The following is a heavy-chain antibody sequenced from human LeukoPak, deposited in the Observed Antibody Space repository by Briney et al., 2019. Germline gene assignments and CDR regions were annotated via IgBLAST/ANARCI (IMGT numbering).Heavy chain of an antibody. CDR1: GYSFSSYG. CDR3: ARGETYYDFWSGYYAGNNWFNP. D-gene: IGHD3-3*01. CDR2: MNPNSGNT. Sequence: ASVKVSCKASGYSFSSYGISWVRQATGQGLEWMGWMNPNSGNTGYAQKFQGRVTMTRNTSIGAAYMELSSLRSEDTAVYYCARGETYYDFWSGYYAGNNWFNPWGQGTLVTVSS. J-gene: IGHJ5*02. V-gene: IGHV1-8*02.